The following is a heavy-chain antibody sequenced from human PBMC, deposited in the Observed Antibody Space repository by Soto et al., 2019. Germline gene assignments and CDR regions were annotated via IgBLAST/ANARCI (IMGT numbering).Heavy chain of an antibody. CDR1: GFTFSSYA. Sequence: GGSLRLSCAASGFTFSSYAMTWVRQAPGKGLEWVSTIDASGGSTYYTDSVKGRFTISRDNSMNTLFLHMSSLRTEDTAIYYCAKGGYTSPFDYWGLGTLVTVS. V-gene: IGHV3-23*01. D-gene: IGHD5-12*01. J-gene: IGHJ4*02. CDR3: AKGGYTSPFDY. CDR2: IDASGGST.